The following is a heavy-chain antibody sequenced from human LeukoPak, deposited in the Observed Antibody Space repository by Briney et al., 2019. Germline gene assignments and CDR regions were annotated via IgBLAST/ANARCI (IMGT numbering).Heavy chain of an antibody. J-gene: IGHJ6*03. CDR1: GGSISSSSYY. CDR2: IYYSGST. Sequence: SEILSLTCTVSGGSISSSSYYWGWIRQPPGKGLEWIGSIYYSGSTYYNPSLKSRVTISVDTSKNQFSLKLSSVTAADTAVYYCARAPMSYYMDVWGKGTTVTVSS. V-gene: IGHV4-39*07. CDR3: ARAPMSYYMDV.